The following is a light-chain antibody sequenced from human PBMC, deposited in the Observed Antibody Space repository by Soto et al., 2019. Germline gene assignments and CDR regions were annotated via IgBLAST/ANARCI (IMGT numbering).Light chain of an antibody. V-gene: IGLV2-8*01. J-gene: IGLJ2*01. Sequence: QSALTQPPSASGSPGQSVTISCTGTSSDVGGYNYVSWYQHHPGKAPQLMIYEVNERPSGIPDRFSGSKSGNTASLTVSGLQSEDEADYYCCSYAGTNILLFGGGTKLTVL. CDR1: SSDVGGYNY. CDR2: EVN. CDR3: CSYAGTNILL.